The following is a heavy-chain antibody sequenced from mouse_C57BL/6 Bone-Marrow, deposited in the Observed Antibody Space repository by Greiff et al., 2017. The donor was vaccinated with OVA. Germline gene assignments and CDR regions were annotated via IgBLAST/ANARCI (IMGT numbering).Heavy chain of an antibody. Sequence: QVQLQQSGAELVQPGASVKISCKASGYTFTDYYINWVKQRPGQGLEWIGKLGPGSGSTYYNEKFKGKATLTADKSSSTAYMQLSSLTSEDSAVYFCAKPYSNYVEPAWFAYWGQGALVTVSA. J-gene: IGHJ3*01. CDR2: LGPGSGST. CDR3: AKPYSNYVEPAWFAY. V-gene: IGHV1-77*01. CDR1: GYTFTDYY. D-gene: IGHD2-5*01.